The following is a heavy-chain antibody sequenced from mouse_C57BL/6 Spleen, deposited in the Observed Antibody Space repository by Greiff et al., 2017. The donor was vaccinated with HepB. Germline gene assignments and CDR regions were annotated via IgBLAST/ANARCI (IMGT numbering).Heavy chain of an antibody. V-gene: IGHV1-50*01. D-gene: IGHD2-2*01. CDR3: ARGGVYYGYDGFDY. CDR1: GYTFTSYW. CDR2: IDPSDSYT. Sequence: QVQLQQPGAELVKPGASVKLSCKASGYTFTSYWMQWVKQRPGQGLEWIGEIDPSDSYTNYNQKFKGKATLTVDTSSSTAYMQLSSLTSEDSAVYYCARGGVYYGYDGFDYWGQGTTLTVSS. J-gene: IGHJ2*01.